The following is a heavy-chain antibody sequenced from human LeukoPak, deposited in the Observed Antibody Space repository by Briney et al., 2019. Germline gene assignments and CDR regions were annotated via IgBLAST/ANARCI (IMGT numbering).Heavy chain of an antibody. Sequence: PGGSLRLSCAASGFTFSSYGMHWVRQAPGKGLEWVAVISYDGSNKYYADSVKGRFTISRDNSKNTLYLQMNSLRAEDTAVYYCANVRGDGNYWGQGTLVTVSS. D-gene: IGHD3-16*01. J-gene: IGHJ4*02. V-gene: IGHV3-30*18. CDR3: ANVRGDGNY. CDR1: GFTFSSYG. CDR2: ISYDGSNK.